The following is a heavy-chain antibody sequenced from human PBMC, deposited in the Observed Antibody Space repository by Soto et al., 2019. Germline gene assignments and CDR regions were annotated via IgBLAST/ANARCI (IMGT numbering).Heavy chain of an antibody. V-gene: IGHV3-7*01. Sequence: GGSLRLSCAASGFTFSSYWMSWVRQAPGKGLEWVANIKQDGSEKYYVDSVKGRFTISRDNAKNSLYLQMNSLRAEDTAVYYCAASRARQPYLYWGQGTLVTVSS. CDR3: AASRARQPYLY. D-gene: IGHD3-10*01. J-gene: IGHJ4*02. CDR2: IKQDGSEK. CDR1: GFTFSSYW.